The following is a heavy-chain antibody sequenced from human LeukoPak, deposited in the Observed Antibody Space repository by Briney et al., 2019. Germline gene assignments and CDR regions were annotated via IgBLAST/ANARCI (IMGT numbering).Heavy chain of an antibody. CDR3: AKGSGSGSYYTEGINY. Sequence: GGSLRLSCAASGFTFSSYAMSRVRQAPGKGLEWVSAISGSGGSTYYADSVKGRFTISRDNSKNTLYLQMNSLRAEDTAVYYCAKGSGSGSYYTEGINYWGQGTLVTVSS. D-gene: IGHD3-10*01. V-gene: IGHV3-23*01. CDR2: ISGSGGST. J-gene: IGHJ4*02. CDR1: GFTFSSYA.